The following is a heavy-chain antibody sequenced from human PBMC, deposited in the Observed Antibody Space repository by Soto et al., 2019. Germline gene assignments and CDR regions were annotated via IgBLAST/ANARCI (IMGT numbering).Heavy chain of an antibody. V-gene: IGHV3-30-3*01. CDR1: GFTFSSYA. Sequence: QVQLVESGGGVVQPGRSLRLSCAASGFTFSSYAMHWVRQAPGKGLEWVAVISYDGSNKYYADSVKGRFTISRDNSKNTLYLQMNSLRADATAVYYCARAGGLLLDYWGQGTLVTVSS. CDR3: ARAGGLLLDY. J-gene: IGHJ4*02. D-gene: IGHD2-15*01. CDR2: ISYDGSNK.